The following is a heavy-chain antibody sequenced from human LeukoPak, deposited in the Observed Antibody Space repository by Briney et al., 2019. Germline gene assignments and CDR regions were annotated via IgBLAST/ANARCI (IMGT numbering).Heavy chain of an antibody. D-gene: IGHD3-16*02. CDR2: IKSKTDGGTT. J-gene: IGHJ4*02. CDR3: TTVIRGIYDYVWGSYRFDY. CDR1: GFTFSNAW. Sequence: LGGSLRLSCAASGFTFSNAWMNWVRQAPGKGLEWVGRIKSKTDGGTTDYAAPVKGRFTISRDDSKNTLYLQMNSLKTEDTAVYYCTTVIRGIYDYVWGSYRFDYWGQGTLVTVSS. V-gene: IGHV3-15*07.